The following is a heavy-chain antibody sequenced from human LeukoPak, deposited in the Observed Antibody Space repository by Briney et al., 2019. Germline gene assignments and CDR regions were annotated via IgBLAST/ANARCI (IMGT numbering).Heavy chain of an antibody. V-gene: IGHV3-73*01. CDR2: IRSKPNNYAT. CDR3: ATELTYYFSLDV. D-gene: IGHD1-1*01. J-gene: IGHJ6*02. Sequence: TGGSLRLSCAASGLRFSGSAVHWVRQASGKGLEWVGRIRSKPNNYATPYAASVKGRFTISRDDSENTAYLQMNSLKTEDTAVYFCATELTYYFSLDVWGLGTTVIVFS. CDR1: GLRFSGSA.